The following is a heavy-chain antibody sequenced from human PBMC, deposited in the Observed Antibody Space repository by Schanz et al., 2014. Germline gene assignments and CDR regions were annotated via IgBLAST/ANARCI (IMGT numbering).Heavy chain of an antibody. Sequence: QVQLVESGGGVVRPGRSLRLSCATSGFTFSRFGMHWVRQAPGKGPEWVALVWSDGNTKYYVDSVKGRFTISRDNSMNTLHLQMDGLRVEDTAVYYCARDAVALVPEYFMDVWGKETPVTVSS. V-gene: IGHV3-33*01. CDR3: ARDAVALVPEYFMDV. CDR2: VWSDGNTK. J-gene: IGHJ6*03. D-gene: IGHD2-15*01. CDR1: GFTFSRFG.